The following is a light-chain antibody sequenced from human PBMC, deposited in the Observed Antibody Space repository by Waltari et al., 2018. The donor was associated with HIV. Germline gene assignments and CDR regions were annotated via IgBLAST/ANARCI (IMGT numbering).Light chain of an antibody. CDR3: SSYAGSNNFGV. V-gene: IGLV2-8*01. CDR2: EVS. CDR1: SSDVGGYNY. J-gene: IGLJ2*01. Sequence: QSALPQPPSASGSPGQSVTISCTGTSSDVGGYNYVSCSQQPPGKAPKLMIYEVSKLPSGGPGRFSGSKAVNTASLTVAGLQAEDEADYYCSSYAGSNNFGVFGGGTKLTVL.